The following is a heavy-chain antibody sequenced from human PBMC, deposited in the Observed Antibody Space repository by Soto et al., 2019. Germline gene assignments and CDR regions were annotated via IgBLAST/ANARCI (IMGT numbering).Heavy chain of an antibody. V-gene: IGHV1-18*01. CDR2: ISAYNGNT. CDR1: GYTFTSYG. CDR3: ARDAAAGLNDY. Sequence: QVQLVQSGAEVKKPGASVKVSCKASGYTFTSYGISWVRQAPGQGLEWMGWISAYNGNTNYAQKHQGRVTMTTDTHTSTDYLELRSLRSDDTAVYYCARDAAAGLNDYWGQGTLVTVSS. J-gene: IGHJ4*02. D-gene: IGHD6-13*01.